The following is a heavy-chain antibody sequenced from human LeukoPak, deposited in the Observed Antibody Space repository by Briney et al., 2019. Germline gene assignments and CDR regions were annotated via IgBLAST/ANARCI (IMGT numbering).Heavy chain of an antibody. Sequence: SETLSLTCTVSGGSISSGSYYWSWIRQPAGKGLEWIGRIYTSGSTNYNPSLKSRVTMSVDTSKNQFSLRLSSVTAADTAVYYCARESYYDFWSGMEYYYMDVWGKGTTVTVSS. CDR1: GGSISSGSYY. CDR2: IYTSGST. D-gene: IGHD3-3*01. J-gene: IGHJ6*03. CDR3: ARESYYDFWSGMEYYYMDV. V-gene: IGHV4-61*02.